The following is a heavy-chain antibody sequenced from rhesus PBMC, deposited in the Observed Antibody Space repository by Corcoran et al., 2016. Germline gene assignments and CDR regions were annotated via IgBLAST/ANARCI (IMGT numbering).Heavy chain of an antibody. Sequence: QLQLQESGPGLVKPSETLSVTCAVSGGSISSSYWSWIRQAPGKGLEWIGYIYGSGSSTNYNPSLKSRVTLSVDTSKNQLSLKLSSVTAADTAVYYCARGSRLGVWGPGVLVTVSS. J-gene: IGHJ5-1*01. D-gene: IGHD3-3*01. CDR1: GGSISSSY. CDR3: ARGSRLGV. CDR2: IYGSGSST. V-gene: IGHV4-169*01.